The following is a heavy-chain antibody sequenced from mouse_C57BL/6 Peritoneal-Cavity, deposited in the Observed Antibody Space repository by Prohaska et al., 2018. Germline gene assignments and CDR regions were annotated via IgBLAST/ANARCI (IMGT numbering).Heavy chain of an antibody. V-gene: IGHV4-1*01. CDR1: CIDFIRYW. CDR2: INPDSSTI. J-gene: IGHJ1*03. D-gene: IGHD4-1*01. CDR3: ARTNGNWEVDV. Sequence: VTLLHSGGVLVLPGVSLTLSCAASCIDFIRYWMSLFRRAPGKGLEWIGEINPDSSTINYAPTLKDKFIISRDNAKNTLYLEMSRVRSEDTALYYCARTNGNWEVDVWGKGTTVTVSS.